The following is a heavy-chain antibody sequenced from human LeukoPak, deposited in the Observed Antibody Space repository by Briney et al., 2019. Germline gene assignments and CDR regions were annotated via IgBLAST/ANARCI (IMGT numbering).Heavy chain of an antibody. V-gene: IGHV4-39*01. CDR2: IYYSGST. CDR3: ARQRYCSSTSCYTDFDY. D-gene: IGHD2-2*02. Sequence: SETLSLTCTVSGGSISSSSYYWGWIRQPPGKGLEWIGSIYYSGSTYYNPSLKSRVTISVDTSKNQFSLKLSSVTAADTAVYYCARQRYCSSTSCYTDFDYWGQGTLVTVSS. J-gene: IGHJ4*02. CDR1: GGSISSSSYY.